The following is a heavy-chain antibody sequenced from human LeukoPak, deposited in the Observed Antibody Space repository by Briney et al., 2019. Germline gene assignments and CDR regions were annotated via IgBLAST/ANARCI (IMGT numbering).Heavy chain of an antibody. Sequence: SETLSLTCAVYGGSFSGYYWSWIRQPPGTGLEWIGEINHSGSTNYNPSLKSRVTISVDTSKNQFSLKLSSVTAADTAVYYCSTQWLVSDAFDIWGQGTMVTVSS. D-gene: IGHD6-19*01. V-gene: IGHV4-34*01. CDR1: GGSFSGYY. CDR2: INHSGST. CDR3: STQWLVSDAFDI. J-gene: IGHJ3*02.